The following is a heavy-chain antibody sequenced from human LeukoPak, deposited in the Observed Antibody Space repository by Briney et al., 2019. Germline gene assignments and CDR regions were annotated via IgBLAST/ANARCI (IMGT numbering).Heavy chain of an antibody. V-gene: IGHV3-23*01. CDR1: GLAFSSYA. Sequence: GGSVRLSCAASGLAFSSYAMSWVRQAPGKGLEWVSGISGSGGSTYYADSVKGRFTISRDNSNNTLYLQMNSLRAEDTAVYYCAKVPLTWLVRDYYYMDVWGKGTMVTVSS. CDR3: AKVPLTWLVRDYYYMDV. CDR2: ISGSGGST. J-gene: IGHJ6*03. D-gene: IGHD2-21*01.